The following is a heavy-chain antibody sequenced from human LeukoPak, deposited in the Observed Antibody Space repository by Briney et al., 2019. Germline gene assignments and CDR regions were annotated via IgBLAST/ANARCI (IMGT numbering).Heavy chain of an antibody. CDR2: MYTSGST. J-gene: IGHJ4*02. D-gene: IGHD3-22*01. V-gene: IGHV4-61*02. Sequence: SETLSLTCTVSGGSVNSGNYYWSWIRQPAGKALEWIGRMYTSGSTNYNPSLKGRVTISRDTSKNQFSLKLNSVTAADTAVYYCAAMIGYFDYWGQGMLVTVSS. CDR1: GGSVNSGNYY. CDR3: AAMIGYFDY.